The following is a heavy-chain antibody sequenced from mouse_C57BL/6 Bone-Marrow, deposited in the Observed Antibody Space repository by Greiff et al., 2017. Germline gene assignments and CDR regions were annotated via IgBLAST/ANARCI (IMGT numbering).Heavy chain of an antibody. V-gene: IGHV1-4*01. J-gene: IGHJ4*01. Sequence: VQLQQSGAELARPGASVKMSCKASGYTFTSYTMHWVKQRPGQGLEWIGYINPSSGYTKYNQKFKDKATLTADKSSSTAYMQLSSLTSEDSAVYYCARSLVYYYGSSYVYAMDCWGQGTSVTVSS. D-gene: IGHD1-1*01. CDR1: GYTFTSYT. CDR3: ARSLVYYYGSSYVYAMDC. CDR2: INPSSGYT.